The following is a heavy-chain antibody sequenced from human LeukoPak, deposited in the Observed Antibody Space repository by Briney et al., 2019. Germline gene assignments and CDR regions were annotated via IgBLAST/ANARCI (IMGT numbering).Heavy chain of an antibody. J-gene: IGHJ6*03. CDR1: GFTFSSYG. CDR2: ISGSGGNT. CDR3: AKGEAVTTLRGTDYYYYYMDV. D-gene: IGHD4-17*01. Sequence: PGGSLRLSCAASGFTFSSYGMSWVRQAPGKGLEWVSAISGSGGNTYYADSVKGRFTISRDNSKNTLYLQMNSLRAEDTAVYYCAKGEAVTTLRGTDYYYYYMDVWGKGTTVTISS. V-gene: IGHV3-23*01.